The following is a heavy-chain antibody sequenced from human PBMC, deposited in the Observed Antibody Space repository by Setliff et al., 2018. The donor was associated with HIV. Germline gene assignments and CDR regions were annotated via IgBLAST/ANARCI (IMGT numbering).Heavy chain of an antibody. D-gene: IGHD2-21*01. CDR2: IHYRGST. V-gene: IGHV4-59*11. Sequence: SETLSLTCTVSGGSIRSHYWNWIRQSPGKGLEWIGYIHYRGSTNYNPSLKSRVIISVDMSKNQFSLKLTSVTAADPAVYYCARDFEASYCGGDCYSGWFDSWGQGILVTVSS. CDR1: GGSIRSHY. J-gene: IGHJ5*01. CDR3: ARDFEASYCGGDCYSGWFDS.